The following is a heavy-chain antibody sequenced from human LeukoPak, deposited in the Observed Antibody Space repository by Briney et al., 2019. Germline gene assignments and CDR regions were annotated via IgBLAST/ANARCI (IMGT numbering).Heavy chain of an antibody. J-gene: IGHJ3*02. Sequence: PGGSLRLSCAASGFTFSSYWVHWVRQAPGKGLVWVSPINSDGSSTSYADSVKGRFTISRDNAKNTLSLQMNSLRAEDTAVYYCARVGGSNAFDIWGQGTMDIVSS. CDR2: INSDGSST. CDR1: GFTFSSYW. D-gene: IGHD1-26*01. CDR3: ARVGGSNAFDI. V-gene: IGHV3-74*01.